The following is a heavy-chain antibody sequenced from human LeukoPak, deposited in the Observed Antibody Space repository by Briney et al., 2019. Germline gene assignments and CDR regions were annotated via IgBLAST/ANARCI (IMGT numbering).Heavy chain of an antibody. J-gene: IGHJ2*01. Sequence: PSETLSLTCTVSGGSINNYYWSWIRQPPGKGLEWIGYIYYSGSTHYNPSLKSRVTISVDTSKNQFSLRLNSVTAADTAIYYCAKDRTVGASYWYFDLWGRGTLVTVSS. CDR1: GGSINNYY. CDR2: IYYSGST. D-gene: IGHD1-26*01. CDR3: AKDRTVGASYWYFDL. V-gene: IGHV4-59*01.